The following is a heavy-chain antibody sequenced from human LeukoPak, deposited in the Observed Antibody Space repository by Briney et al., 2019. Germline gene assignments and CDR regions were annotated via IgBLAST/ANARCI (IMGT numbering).Heavy chain of an antibody. V-gene: IGHV1-18*01. CDR2: INTNSRNT. Sequence: ASVKVSCEASGYNFNSYGISWARQAPGQGLEWMGWINTNSRNTNYAQKFQGRVTMTTDTSTSTAYMDLRSLRSDDTAVYYCARGVGIAAAGYFYYYMDVWGKGTTVTVSS. CDR1: GYNFNSYG. D-gene: IGHD6-13*01. J-gene: IGHJ6*03. CDR3: ARGVGIAAAGYFYYYMDV.